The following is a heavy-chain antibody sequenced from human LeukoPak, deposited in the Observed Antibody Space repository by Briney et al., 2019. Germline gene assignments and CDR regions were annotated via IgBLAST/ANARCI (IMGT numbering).Heavy chain of an antibody. CDR1: GGTFSSYA. J-gene: IGHJ4*02. CDR3: ARDSEYDFWSGYGSR. Sequence: SVKVSCKASGGTFSSYAISWVRQAPGQGLEWMGGIIPIFGTANYAQKFQGRVTITADESTSTAYMELSSLRSDDTAVYYCARDSEYDFWSGYGSRWGQGTLVTVSS. CDR2: IIPIFGTA. V-gene: IGHV1-69*13. D-gene: IGHD3-3*01.